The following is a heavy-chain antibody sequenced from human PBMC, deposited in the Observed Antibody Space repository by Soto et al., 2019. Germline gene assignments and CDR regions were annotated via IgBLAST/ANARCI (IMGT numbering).Heavy chain of an antibody. CDR2: ISYDGSNK. J-gene: IGHJ6*02. CDR1: GFTFSSYA. CDR3: ARVGDSRITIFGVVPLFGMDV. D-gene: IGHD3-3*01. Sequence: GGSMRLSCAASGFTFSSYAMHWVRQAPGKGLEWVAVISYDGSNKYYADSVKGRFTISRDNSKNTLYLQMNSLRAEDTAVYYCARVGDSRITIFGVVPLFGMDVWGQGTTVTVSS. V-gene: IGHV3-30-3*01.